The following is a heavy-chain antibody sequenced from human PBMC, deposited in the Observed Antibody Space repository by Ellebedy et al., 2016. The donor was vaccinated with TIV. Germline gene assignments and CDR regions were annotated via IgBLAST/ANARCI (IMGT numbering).Heavy chain of an antibody. CDR2: LSGSGGST. D-gene: IGHD3-10*01. J-gene: IGHJ6*02. Sequence: PGGSLRLSCAASGFTFSNYWMSWVRQAPGKGLEWVSSLSGSGGSTYYADSVKGRFTISRDNSKNTLYLQMNSLRAEDTAVYYCAKRVTMVREVITYYHYAMDVWGQGTTVTVSS. CDR3: AKRVTMVREVITYYHYAMDV. V-gene: IGHV3-23*01. CDR1: GFTFSNYW.